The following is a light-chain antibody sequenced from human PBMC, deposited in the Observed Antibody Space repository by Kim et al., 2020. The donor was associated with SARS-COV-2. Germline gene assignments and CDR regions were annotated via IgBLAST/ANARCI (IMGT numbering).Light chain of an antibody. CDR3: QQTYTTPQT. V-gene: IGKV1-39*01. CDR1: QSINNF. CDR2: AAS. J-gene: IGKJ2*01. Sequence: SASVGDRVTISCRASQSINNFLNWYQQKPGIAPKLLIYAASSVQGGLPSRFTGSASGTDFTLTISTLQPEDSATYYCQQTYTTPQTFGPGTKLEI.